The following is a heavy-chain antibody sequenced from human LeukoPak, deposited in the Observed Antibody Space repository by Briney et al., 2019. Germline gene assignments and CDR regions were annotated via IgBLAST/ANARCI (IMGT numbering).Heavy chain of an antibody. CDR1: GGSFSGYY. D-gene: IGHD5-12*01. V-gene: IGHV4-34*01. Sequence: PSETLSLTCAVYGGSFSGYYWSWIRQPPGKGLEWIGEINHSGSTNYNPCLKSRVTISVDTSKNQFSLKLSSVTAADTAVYYCARQIRWLRYWFDPWGQGTLVTVSS. CDR3: ARQIRWLRYWFDP. J-gene: IGHJ5*02. CDR2: INHSGST.